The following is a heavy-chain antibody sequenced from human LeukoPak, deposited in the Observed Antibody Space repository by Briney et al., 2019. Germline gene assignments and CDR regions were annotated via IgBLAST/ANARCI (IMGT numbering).Heavy chain of an antibody. J-gene: IGHJ4*02. CDR3: ARVGWTYQIDY. Sequence: GGSLRLSCAASGFTVSSNYMSWVRQAPGKGLEWVSVIYSGGSTYYADSVKGRFTISRDNSKNTLYLQMNSLRAEDTAVYYCARVGWTYQIDYWGQGTLVTVSS. CDR1: GFTVSSNY. V-gene: IGHV3-53*01. D-gene: IGHD1-7*01. CDR2: IYSGGST.